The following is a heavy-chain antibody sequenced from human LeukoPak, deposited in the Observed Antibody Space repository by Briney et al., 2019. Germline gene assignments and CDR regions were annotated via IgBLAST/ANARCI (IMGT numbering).Heavy chain of an antibody. CDR1: GFTFSSYN. J-gene: IGHJ4*02. CDR3: TSDPRIGRYFDY. CDR2: ISSSSSTI. V-gene: IGHV3-48*01. Sequence: GGSLRLSCAASGFTFSSYNMNWVRQAPGKGLEWVSYISSSSSTIYYVDSVKGRFTISRDNAKNSLYLQMNSLKTEDTAVYYCTSDPRIGRYFDYWGQGTLVTVSS. D-gene: IGHD1-26*01.